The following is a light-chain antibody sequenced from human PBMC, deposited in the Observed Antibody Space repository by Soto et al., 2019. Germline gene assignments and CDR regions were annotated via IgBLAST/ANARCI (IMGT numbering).Light chain of an antibody. J-gene: IGKJ4*01. Sequence: EIVLTQSPGTLSVSPGERATLSCRASQSVGRNYLAWYQQKPGQAPRLLICDASSRATGIPDRFSGSGSGTDFTLTISSLAPEDFAVYYCQQYACSPLTFGGGTNVETK. CDR1: QSVGRNY. CDR3: QQYACSPLT. CDR2: DAS. V-gene: IGKV3-20*01.